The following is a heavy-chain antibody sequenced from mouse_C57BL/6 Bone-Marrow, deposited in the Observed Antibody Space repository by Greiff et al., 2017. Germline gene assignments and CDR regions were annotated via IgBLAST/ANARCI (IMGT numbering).Heavy chain of an antibody. CDR2: IDPSDSYT. CDR1: GYTFTSYW. J-gene: IGHJ4*01. Sequence: VQLQQPGAELVKPGASVKLSCKASGYTFTSYWMQWVKQRPGQGLEWIGEIDPSDSYTNYNQKLKGKATLTVDTSSSTAYMQLSSLTSADAAVYYCAKSSLYYYAMDYWGQGTSVTVSS. V-gene: IGHV1-50*01. D-gene: IGHD1-1*01. CDR3: AKSSLYYYAMDY.